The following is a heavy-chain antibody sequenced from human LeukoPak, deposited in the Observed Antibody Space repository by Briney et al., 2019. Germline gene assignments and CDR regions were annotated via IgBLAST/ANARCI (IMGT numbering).Heavy chain of an antibody. Sequence: KPSETLSLTCSVSGGSVSSSTYYWGWVRQPPGKGLEWVGTIYYSGSAYNNPSLKSRVTMSVDGSKNQFSLKLRSVTAADTAVYYCARTYYDFWTNWGQGTMVTVSS. D-gene: IGHD3-3*01. CDR2: IYYSGSA. J-gene: IGHJ3*01. CDR3: ARTYYDFWTN. CDR1: GGSVSSSTYY. V-gene: IGHV4-39*01.